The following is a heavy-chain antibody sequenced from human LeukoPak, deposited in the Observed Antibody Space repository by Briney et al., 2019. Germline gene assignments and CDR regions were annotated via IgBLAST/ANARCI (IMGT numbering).Heavy chain of an antibody. V-gene: IGHV4-59*01. J-gene: IGHJ6*02. Sequence: SETLSLTCTVSGGSISSYYWSWIRQPPGKGLEWIGYIYYSESTNYNPSLKSRVTISVDTSKNQFSLKLSSVTAADTAVYYCARSVSYYYGMDVWGQGTTVTVSS. CDR1: GGSISSYY. D-gene: IGHD3-16*01. CDR2: IYYSEST. CDR3: ARSVSYYYGMDV.